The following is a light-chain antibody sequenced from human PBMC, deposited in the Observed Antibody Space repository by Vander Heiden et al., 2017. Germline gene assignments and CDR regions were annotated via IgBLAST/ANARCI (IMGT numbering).Light chain of an antibody. CDR3: QQNYNIPP. CDR1: QSISSY. Sequence: DMQMTESPSSLSASVGDRVTITCQASQSISSYLNWYQQKPGKAPKLLIYAASNLQTGVPSRFSGSGSGTDFTLTISSLQPEDFATYYCQQNYNIPPFGRGTKVDIK. V-gene: IGKV1-39*01. CDR2: AAS. J-gene: IGKJ3*01.